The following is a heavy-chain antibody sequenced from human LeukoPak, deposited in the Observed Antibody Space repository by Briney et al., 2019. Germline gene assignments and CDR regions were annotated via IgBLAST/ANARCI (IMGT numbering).Heavy chain of an antibody. J-gene: IGHJ4*02. D-gene: IGHD3-10*01. Sequence: ASVKVSCKAAGYTFTAYYMHWVRQAPGQGLEWMGWMNSDSGDTNYAQKFQGRVTMTRDTSISTAYLDLSSLRSDDTAVYYCARDGDYGTGSYYRGCIDSWGQGTPVTVSP. CDR2: MNSDSGDT. V-gene: IGHV1-2*02. CDR1: GYTFTAYY. CDR3: ARDGDYGTGSYYRGCIDS.